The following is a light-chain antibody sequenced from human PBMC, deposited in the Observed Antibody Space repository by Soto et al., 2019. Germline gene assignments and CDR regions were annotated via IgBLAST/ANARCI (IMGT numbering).Light chain of an antibody. Sequence: EIVLTQSPATLSLSPGERAALSCRASQSVSSHLAWYQHKPGQAPRLLIYDASNRATGIPARFRGSGSGTDFTLIISSLEPEDLAVYYCQQRSNWHLTFGGGTKVQIK. V-gene: IGKV3-11*01. CDR3: QQRSNWHLT. CDR2: DAS. J-gene: IGKJ4*01. CDR1: QSVSSH.